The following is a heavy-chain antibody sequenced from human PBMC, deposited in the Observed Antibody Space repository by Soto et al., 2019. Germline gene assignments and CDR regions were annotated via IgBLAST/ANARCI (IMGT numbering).Heavy chain of an antibody. Sequence: GGSLRLSCAASGFTSSSYGMHWVRQAPGKGLEWVAVISYDGSNKFYADSVKGRFTISRDNSKNTLYLQMNSLRAEDTAVYYCANWRRTTANYYGMDVWGQGTTVTVSS. CDR2: ISYDGSNK. CDR1: GFTSSSYG. D-gene: IGHD1-1*01. J-gene: IGHJ6*02. V-gene: IGHV3-30*18. CDR3: ANWRRTTANYYGMDV.